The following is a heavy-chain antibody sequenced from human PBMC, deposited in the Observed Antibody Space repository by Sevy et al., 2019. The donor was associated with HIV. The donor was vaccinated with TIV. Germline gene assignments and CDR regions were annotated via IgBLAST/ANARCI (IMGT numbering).Heavy chain of an antibody. CDR1: GFTFSDYY. CDR3: AREGSSGSGYYYYGMDV. D-gene: IGHD3-10*01. Sequence: GGSLRLSCAASGFTFSDYYMSWIRQAPGKGLEWVSYISSSGSTIYYAHSVKGRFTISRDNAKNSLYLQMNSLRAEDTAVYYCAREGSSGSGYYYYGMDVWGQGTTVTVSS. J-gene: IGHJ6*02. V-gene: IGHV3-11*01. CDR2: ISSSGSTI.